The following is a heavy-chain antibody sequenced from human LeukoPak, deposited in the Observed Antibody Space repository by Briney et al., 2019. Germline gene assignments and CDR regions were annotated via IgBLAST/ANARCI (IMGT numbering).Heavy chain of an antibody. D-gene: IGHD3-22*01. V-gene: IGHV4-30-2*01. CDR3: ARGAYYYDSSGYYGFDY. CDR1: GGSISSGGYS. J-gene: IGHJ4*02. CDR2: IYHSGST. Sequence: SETLSLTCAVSGGSISSGGYSWSWIRQPPGKGLEWIGYIYHSGSTYYNPSLKSRVTISVDRSKNQFSLKLSSVTAADTAVYYCARGAYYYDSSGYYGFDYWGQGTLVTVSS.